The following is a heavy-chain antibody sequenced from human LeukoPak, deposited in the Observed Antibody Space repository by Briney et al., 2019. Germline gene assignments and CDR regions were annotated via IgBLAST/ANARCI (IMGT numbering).Heavy chain of an antibody. Sequence: ASVKVSCKASGYTFTGYYMHWVRQAPGQGLEWMGWINPNSGGTNYAQKFQGRVTMTRDTSISTAYMELSRLRSDDTAVYYCARDITTVTTGWYFDLWGRGTQVTVSS. V-gene: IGHV1-2*02. J-gene: IGHJ2*01. CDR1: GYTFTGYY. CDR3: ARDITTVTTGWYFDL. D-gene: IGHD4-17*01. CDR2: INPNSGGT.